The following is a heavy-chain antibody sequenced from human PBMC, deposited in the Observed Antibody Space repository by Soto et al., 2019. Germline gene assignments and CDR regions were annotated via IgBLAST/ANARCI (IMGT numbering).Heavy chain of an antibody. Sequence: QVQLQESGPGLVKPSQTLSLTCTVSGGSISSGDYYWSWIRQPPGKGLEWIGYIYYSGSTYYNPSLKSRVTISVETSKNQFSLKLSSVTAADTAVYYCARDGGWFGELLSPYDAFDIWGQGTMVTVSS. D-gene: IGHD3-10*01. J-gene: IGHJ3*02. CDR2: IYYSGST. V-gene: IGHV4-30-4*01. CDR3: ARDGGWFGELLSPYDAFDI. CDR1: GGSISSGDYY.